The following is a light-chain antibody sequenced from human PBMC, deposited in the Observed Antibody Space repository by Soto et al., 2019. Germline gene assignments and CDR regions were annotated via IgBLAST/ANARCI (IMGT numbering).Light chain of an antibody. CDR1: QSVSSN. CDR2: GAS. CDR3: HHDNKWTQR. J-gene: IGKJ1*01. V-gene: IGKV3-15*01. Sequence: TNAPATLCRSPDDRATSSYRASQSVSSNLAWYQQKPGQAHRLLIYGASTRATGIPARFSGSGSGAEFTLTISSLQSEDFAVYYCHHDNKWTQRFGHGTKVDI.